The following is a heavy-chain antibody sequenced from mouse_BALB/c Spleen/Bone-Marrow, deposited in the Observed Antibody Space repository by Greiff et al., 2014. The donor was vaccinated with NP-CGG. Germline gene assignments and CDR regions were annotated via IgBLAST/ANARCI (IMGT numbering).Heavy chain of an antibody. CDR1: GYTFTSYI. CDR3: ARWGMYDWYFDV. V-gene: IGHV1-14*01. Sequence: VQLKESGPELVKPGASVKMSCKASGYTFTSYIMHWVRQKPGQGLEWIGYIHPYNDDSKFNEKFEGKATLTSDKSSNTAYMELSSLTSEGSAVYYCARWGMYDWYFDVWGAGTTVTVSS. D-gene: IGHD2-14*01. J-gene: IGHJ1*01. CDR2: IHPYNDDS.